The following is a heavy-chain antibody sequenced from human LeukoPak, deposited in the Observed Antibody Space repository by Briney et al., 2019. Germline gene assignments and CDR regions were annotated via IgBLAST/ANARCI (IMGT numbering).Heavy chain of an antibody. Sequence: SETLSLTCTVSGGSISSSSYYWGWIRQPPGKGLEWIGSTYYSGSTYYNPSLKSRVTISVDTSKNQFSLKLSSVTAADTAVYYCARFLAAAGYNFDYWGQGTLVTVPS. CDR3: ARFLAAAGYNFDY. CDR2: TYYSGST. J-gene: IGHJ4*02. D-gene: IGHD6-13*01. CDR1: GGSISSSSYY. V-gene: IGHV4-39*01.